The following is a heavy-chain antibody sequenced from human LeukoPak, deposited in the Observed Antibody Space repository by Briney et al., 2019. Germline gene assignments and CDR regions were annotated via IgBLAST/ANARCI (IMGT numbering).Heavy chain of an antibody. CDR2: IYNGGTT. CDR3: AGGGEAARSLHY. CDR1: GVTSNY. Sequence: PGGSLRLSRAASGVTSNYFTWVRQAPGKGLEWVSVIYNGGTTYYADSVKGRFTISRDNSKSTLFVYLQMNSLRTDDTAVYYCAGGGEAARSLHYWGQGTLVTVSS. V-gene: IGHV3-66*02. D-gene: IGHD6-6*01. J-gene: IGHJ4*02.